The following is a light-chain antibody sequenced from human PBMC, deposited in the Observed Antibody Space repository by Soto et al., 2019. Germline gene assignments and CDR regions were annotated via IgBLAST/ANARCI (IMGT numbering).Light chain of an antibody. CDR3: CSHAGNRIYL. J-gene: IGLJ1*01. CDR1: SSEVGSYNL. V-gene: IGLV2-23*01. Sequence: QSVLTQPASVSGSPGQSITISCTGTSSEVGSYNLVSWYQHHPGKAPKLMIYEGNELPSRVSNRFSGSNSGYTASLTIPGLQAEYEADYYGCSHAGNRIYLFVTGTNVTVL. CDR2: EGN.